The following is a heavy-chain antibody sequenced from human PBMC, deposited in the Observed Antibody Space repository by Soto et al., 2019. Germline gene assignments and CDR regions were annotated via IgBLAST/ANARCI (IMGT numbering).Heavy chain of an antibody. Sequence: MQLVQSGPEVKKPGTSLRVSCEASGFDFRNFGIQWVRQVQGQGLEWMGWIVVANGLTNYAPKFQGRLTISRDMSTSTAYMDLRDVRPEDTAIYYGSTDRPDIGIGWPAWGQGTTVTVSS. D-gene: IGHD6-6*01. CDR3: STDRPDIGIGWPA. CDR1: GFDFRNFG. V-gene: IGHV1-58*02. J-gene: IGHJ6*02. CDR2: IVVANGLT.